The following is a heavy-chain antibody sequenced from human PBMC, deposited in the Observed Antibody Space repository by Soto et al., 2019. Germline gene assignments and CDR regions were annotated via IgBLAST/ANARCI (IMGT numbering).Heavy chain of an antibody. D-gene: IGHD1-1*01. CDR2: INHSGST. V-gene: IGHV4-34*01. Sequence: PSETLSLTCAVYGGSFSGYYWSWIRQPPGKGLEWIGEINHSGSTNYNPSLKSRVTISVDTSKNQFSLKLSSVTAADTAVYYCARGRNGTLFAYWGQGTLVTVSS. J-gene: IGHJ4*02. CDR3: ARGRNGTLFAY. CDR1: GGSFSGYY.